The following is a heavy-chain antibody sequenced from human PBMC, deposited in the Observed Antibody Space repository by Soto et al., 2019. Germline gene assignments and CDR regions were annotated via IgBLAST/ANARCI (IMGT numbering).Heavy chain of an antibody. CDR3: ARRRVAPPVVFDY. CDR2: IYYSGNT. V-gene: IGHV4-59*08. J-gene: IGHJ4*02. CDR1: GGSFNSYY. Sequence: QVQLQESGPGLVKPSETLSLTCTVSGGSFNSYYWSWIRQSPGKGLEWIGYIYYSGNTNYNPSLKSRVTMSVDTSKRQFSLNLNSVTAADTAVYYCARRRVAPPVVFDYWGQGTLVTVSS.